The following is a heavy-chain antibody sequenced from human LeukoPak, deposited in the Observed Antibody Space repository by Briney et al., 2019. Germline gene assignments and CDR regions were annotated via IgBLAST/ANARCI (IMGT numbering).Heavy chain of an antibody. D-gene: IGHD2-21*02. CDR3: AKPPLCGGDCYNGAYFDY. CDR2: ISYDGSNK. V-gene: IGHV3-30*18. J-gene: IGHJ4*02. CDR1: GFTFSSYG. Sequence: GGSLRLSCAASGFTFSSYGMHWVRQAPGKGLEWVAVISYDGSNKYYADSVKGRFTISRDNSKNTLYLQMNSLRAEDTAVYYCAKPPLCGGDCYNGAYFDYWGQGTLVTVSS.